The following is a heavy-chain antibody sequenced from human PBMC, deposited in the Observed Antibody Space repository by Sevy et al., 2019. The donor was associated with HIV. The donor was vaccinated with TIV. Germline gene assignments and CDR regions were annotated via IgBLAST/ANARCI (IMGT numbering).Heavy chain of an antibody. CDR2: ISYDGSNK. V-gene: IGHV3-30-3*01. CDR3: ARDRPGWVRGAAGMDV. CDR1: GFTFSSYA. J-gene: IGHJ6*02. Sequence: GGSLRLSCAASGFTFSSYAMHWVRQAPGKGLEWVAVISYDGSNKYYADSVKGRFTISRDNSKNTLYLQMNSLRAEDTAVYYCARDRPGWVRGAAGMDVWGQGTTVTVSS. D-gene: IGHD3-10*01.